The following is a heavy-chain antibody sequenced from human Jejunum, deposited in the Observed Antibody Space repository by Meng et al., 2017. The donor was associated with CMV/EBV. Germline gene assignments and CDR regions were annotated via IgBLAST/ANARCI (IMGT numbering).Heavy chain of an antibody. V-gene: IGHV4-61*01. J-gene: IGHJ4*02. CDR2: TVYGGSL. CDR1: GGSVTSGNYH. Sequence: TGSGGSVTSGNYHWNWIRQPPGKGLEWIGQTVYGGSLKYNPSLESRLSISIDTSKNQFSLNLNSVTAADTAVYYCAGLIVGNGGRGHWGQGTLVTVSS. CDR3: AGLIVGNGGRGH. D-gene: IGHD2/OR15-2a*01.